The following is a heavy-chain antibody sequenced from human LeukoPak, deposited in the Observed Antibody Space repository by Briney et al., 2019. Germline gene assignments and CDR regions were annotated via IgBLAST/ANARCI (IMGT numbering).Heavy chain of an antibody. CDR2: INHSGST. Sequence: SQTLSLTCAVSGGSISSGGYSWSWIRQPPGKGLEWIGEINHSGSTNYNPSLKSRVTISVDTSKNQFSLKLSSVTAADTAVYYCASRRFYYDILTGYDNWFDPWGQGTLVTVSS. V-gene: IGHV4-30-2*01. J-gene: IGHJ5*02. D-gene: IGHD3-9*01. CDR1: GGSISSGGYS. CDR3: ASRRFYYDILTGYDNWFDP.